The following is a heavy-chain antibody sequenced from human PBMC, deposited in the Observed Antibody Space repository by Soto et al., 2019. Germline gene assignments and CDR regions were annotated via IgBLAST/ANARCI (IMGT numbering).Heavy chain of an antibody. CDR1: GGTFSNYA. J-gene: IGHJ6*02. V-gene: IGHV1-69*12. CDR3: ARVEAVAGLYNYHGLDV. D-gene: IGHD6-19*01. Sequence: QVQLVQSGAAVKKPGSSVKVSCKVSGGTFSNYAIDWVRLAPGHGLEWMGGIVPIFGTTYYTQKFQGRATIIADDSTTTAYLEMSSLRSEDTDIYYCARVEAVAGLYNYHGLDVWGQGTAVTVSS. CDR2: IVPIFGTT.